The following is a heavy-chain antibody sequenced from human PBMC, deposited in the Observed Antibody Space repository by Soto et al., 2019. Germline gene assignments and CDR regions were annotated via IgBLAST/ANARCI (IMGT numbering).Heavy chain of an antibody. J-gene: IGHJ5*01. CDR2: IYSSGST. CDR1: GFTVSSSY. CDR3: TREVSGSCWWSEGSFES. D-gene: IGHD2-15*01. Sequence: EVQLVESGGGLVQPGGSLRLSCAASGFTVSSSYISWVRQAPGKRLEWVSTIYSSGSTYYADSVRGRFTISRDDSKNALYLETHSLSVDATAVYYCTREVSGSCWWSEGSFESWGQGTLVTVSS. V-gene: IGHV3-66*01.